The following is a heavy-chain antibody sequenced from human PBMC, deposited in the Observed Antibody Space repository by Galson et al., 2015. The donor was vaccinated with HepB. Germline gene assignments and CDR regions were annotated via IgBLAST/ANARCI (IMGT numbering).Heavy chain of an antibody. V-gene: IGHV7-4-1*02. Sequence: SVTVSCKASGYTFTSYAMNWVRQAPGQGLEWMGWINTNTGNPTYAQGFTGRFVLSLDTSVSTAYLQISSLKAEDTAVYYCARDKDFGYYDSSGYYLPLLFDWGQGTLVTVCS. CDR3: ARDKDFGYYDSSGYYLPLLFD. CDR1: GYTFTSYA. D-gene: IGHD3-22*01. CDR2: INTNTGNP. J-gene: IGHJ4*02.